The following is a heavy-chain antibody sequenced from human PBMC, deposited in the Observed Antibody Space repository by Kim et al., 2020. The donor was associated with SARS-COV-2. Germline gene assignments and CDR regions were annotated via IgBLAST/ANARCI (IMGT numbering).Heavy chain of an antibody. J-gene: IGHJ6*02. D-gene: IGHD3-9*01. V-gene: IGHV3-48*02. CDR1: GFNFNDYG. Sequence: GGSLRLSCVGFGFNFNDYGINWVRQAPGKGLEWISYISRTSGSIYYADSVKGRFTIARDKAEKSDFLQMNSLRDDDTAVYYCARELDIWTMEVLIGVPTYYNGLDVWGQGTTVTVSS. CDR2: ISRTSGSI. CDR3: ARELDIWTMEVLIGVPTYYNGLDV.